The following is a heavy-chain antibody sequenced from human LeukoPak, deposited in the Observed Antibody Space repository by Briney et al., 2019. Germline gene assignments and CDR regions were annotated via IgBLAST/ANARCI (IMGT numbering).Heavy chain of an antibody. V-gene: IGHV3-30*18. CDR3: AKCVGLVDPFDY. D-gene: IGHD5-12*01. CDR1: GFTFSSYG. J-gene: IGHJ4*02. CDR2: ISYDGSNK. Sequence: GGSLRLSCAASGFTFSSYGMHWVRQAPGKGLEWVAVISYDGSNKYYADSVKGRFTISRDNSKNTLYLQMNTLSAEDTAVYYCAKCVGLVDPFDYWGQGSLVTVSS.